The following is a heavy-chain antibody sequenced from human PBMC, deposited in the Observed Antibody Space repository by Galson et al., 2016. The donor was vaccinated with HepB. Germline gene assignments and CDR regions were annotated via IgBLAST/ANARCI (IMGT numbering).Heavy chain of an antibody. CDR3: AREQSTAALAMDV. Sequence: SLRLSCAASGFTFSSYGMHWVRQAPGRGLEWVALIWYDGSNKYYADSVKGRFTISRDNSKNTLYLQMNSLRAEGTAVYYCAREQSTAALAMDVWGKGTTVTVSS. CDR1: GFTFSSYG. V-gene: IGHV3-33*01. CDR2: IWYDGSNK. D-gene: IGHD6-6*01. J-gene: IGHJ6*04.